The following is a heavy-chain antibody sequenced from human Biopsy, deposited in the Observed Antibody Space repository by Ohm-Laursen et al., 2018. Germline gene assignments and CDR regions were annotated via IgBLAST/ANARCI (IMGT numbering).Heavy chain of an antibody. V-gene: IGHV1-18*04. D-gene: IGHD3-3*01. Sequence: ASVKVSCKTSGYTFTAYGISWVRQAPGQGLEWMGWISTYNDDTNIAQKFQGRVSMTTDKSTRTAYMELRSLISVDTAIYFCSRDPAYDFWSGSVPFDIWGPGTLVTVS. CDR1: GYTFTAYG. CDR2: ISTYNDDT. CDR3: SRDPAYDFWSGSVPFDI. J-gene: IGHJ3*02.